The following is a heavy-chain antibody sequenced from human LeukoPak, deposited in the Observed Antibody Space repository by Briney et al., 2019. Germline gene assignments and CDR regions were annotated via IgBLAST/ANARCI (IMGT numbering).Heavy chain of an antibody. CDR3: AKTSEGDNNSFDI. D-gene: IGHD1-1*01. Sequence: GGSLRLSCAVSGFTFSNYGVDWVRQAPGKGLEWVPVISYDGSNKYYGDSVKGRFTISRDNSKNTLYLQMNSLRAEDTAVYYCAKTSEGDNNSFDIWGPGTMVTVSS. V-gene: IGHV3-30*18. CDR2: ISYDGSNK. CDR1: GFTFSNYG. J-gene: IGHJ3*02.